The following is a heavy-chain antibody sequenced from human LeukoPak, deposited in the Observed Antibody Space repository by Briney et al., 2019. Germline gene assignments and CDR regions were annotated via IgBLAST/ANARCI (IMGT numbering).Heavy chain of an antibody. CDR1: GGPFSGYY. Sequence: SETLSLTCAVYGGPFSGYYWSWIRQPPGKGLEWIGEINHSGSTNYNPSLKSRVTISVDTTKNQFSLKLSSVTAADTAVYYCARGIIGLVTGLNWFDPWGQGTLVTVSS. CDR2: INHSGST. J-gene: IGHJ5*02. CDR3: ARGIIGLVTGLNWFDP. D-gene: IGHD3/OR15-3a*01. V-gene: IGHV4-34*01.